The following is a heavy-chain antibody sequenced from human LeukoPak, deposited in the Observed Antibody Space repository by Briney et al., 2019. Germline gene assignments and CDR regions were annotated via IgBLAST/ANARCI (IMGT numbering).Heavy chain of an antibody. D-gene: IGHD3-22*01. CDR3: AKVYGAYDSSGYYFDY. CDR2: ISGSGGRT. CDR1: GFTFSSYA. J-gene: IGHJ4*02. Sequence: GGSLRLSCAASGFTFSSYAMNWVRQAPGKGLEWVSGISGSGGRTHYADSVKGRFTISRDNSKNTLYLQMNSLRAEDAAAYYCAKVYGAYDSSGYYFDYWGQGTLVTVSS. V-gene: IGHV3-23*01.